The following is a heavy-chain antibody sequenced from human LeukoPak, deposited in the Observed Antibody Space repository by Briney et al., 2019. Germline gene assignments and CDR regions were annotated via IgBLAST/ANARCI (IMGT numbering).Heavy chain of an antibody. CDR3: AKDYFGSGSYYNANPYYFDY. D-gene: IGHD3-10*01. CDR1: GFTFSSYA. V-gene: IGHV3-23*01. Sequence: GGSQRLSCAASGFTFSSYAMSWVRQAPGKGLEWVSGISGSGGSTYNADSVKGRFTISRDNSENTLHLQMNTLRAEDTAVYYCAKDYFGSGSYYNANPYYFDYWGQGTLVTVSS. J-gene: IGHJ4*02. CDR2: ISGSGGST.